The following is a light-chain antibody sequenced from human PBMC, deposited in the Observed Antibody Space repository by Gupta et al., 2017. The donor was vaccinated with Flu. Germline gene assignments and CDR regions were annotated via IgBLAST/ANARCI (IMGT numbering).Light chain of an antibody. V-gene: IGKV4-1*01. CDR2: WAS. CDR3: QQYYSSLLT. J-gene: IGKJ5*01. Sequence: DIVMTQSPDSLAVSLGERATINCKSTQSIFYSPNNKNSLAWYQQKPGQPPKLLIYWASTRESGVPDRFSGSGSGTDFTLTISSLQAEDVAVYYCQQYYSSLLTFGQGTRLEIK. CDR1: QSIFYSPNNKNS.